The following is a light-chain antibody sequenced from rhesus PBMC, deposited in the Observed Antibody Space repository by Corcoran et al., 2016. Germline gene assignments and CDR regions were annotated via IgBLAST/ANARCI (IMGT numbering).Light chain of an antibody. J-gene: IGKJ1*01. V-gene: IGKV2-82*01. CDR3: MQVIQLPRT. CDR2: LVS. CDR1: QSLLHGDGNTY. Sequence: DIVMTQTPLSLPVTPGEPASISCRSSQSLLHGDGNTYLYWSLQKPGQSPQLLIHLVSNRASGVPDRFRGSGAVTDFTLKISRVEAEDVGVFYGMQVIQLPRTFGQGTKVEIK.